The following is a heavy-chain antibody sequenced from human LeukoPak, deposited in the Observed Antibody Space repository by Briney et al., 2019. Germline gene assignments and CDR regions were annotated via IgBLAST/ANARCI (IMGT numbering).Heavy chain of an antibody. CDR2: IKQDGSEK. V-gene: IGHV3-7*04. CDR3: ARQPYSSSWPFDY. Sequence: GGSLRLSCAASGFTFSSYWMSWVRQAPGKGLEWVANIKQDGSEKYYVDSVKGRFTISRDNAKNSLYLQMNSLRAGDTAVYYCARQPYSSSWPFDYWGQGTLVTVSS. D-gene: IGHD6-13*01. CDR1: GFTFSSYW. J-gene: IGHJ4*02.